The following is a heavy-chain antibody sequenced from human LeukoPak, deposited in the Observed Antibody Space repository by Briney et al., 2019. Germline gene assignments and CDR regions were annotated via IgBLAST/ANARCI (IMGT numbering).Heavy chain of an antibody. V-gene: IGHV4-59*01. J-gene: IGHJ4*02. Sequence: SETLSLTCTVSGGSISSYYWSWIRQPPGKGLEWIGYIYYSGSTNYNPSLKSRVTISVDTSKNQFSLKLSSVTAADTAVYYCARATDYTFDYWGRGTLVTVSS. CDR2: IYYSGST. CDR1: GGSISSYY. CDR3: ARATDYTFDY. D-gene: IGHD4/OR15-4a*01.